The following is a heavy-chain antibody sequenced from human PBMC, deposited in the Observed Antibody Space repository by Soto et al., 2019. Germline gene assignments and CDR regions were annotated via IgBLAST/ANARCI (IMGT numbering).Heavy chain of an antibody. V-gene: IGHV2-5*02. CDR2: IYWDDDK. Sequence: GSGPTLVNPTQTLTLTCTFSGFSLTTSPVGVGWIRQPPGKALECLALIYWDDDKRYSPSLKSRLTITKDTSKNQVVLTMTDMDPVDTATYYCPHRRAMGSNWNYGDFDYWGQGTVVTVSS. D-gene: IGHD1-7*01. CDR3: PHRRAMGSNWNYGDFDY. J-gene: IGHJ4*02. CDR1: GFSLTTSPVG.